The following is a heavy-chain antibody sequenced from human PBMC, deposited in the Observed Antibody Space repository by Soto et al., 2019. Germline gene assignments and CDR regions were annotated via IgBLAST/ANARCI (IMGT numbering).Heavy chain of an antibody. D-gene: IGHD6-13*01. CDR3: ARGGYSSSDNWFDP. CDR1: GGSISSSSYY. V-gene: IGHV4-39*02. Sequence: QLQLQESGPGLVKPSETLSLTCTVSGGSISSSSYYWGWIRQPPGKGLEWIGSIYYSRGTYYNPSLKSRVTLSVDTSKNHFSLKLSSVPAADTAVYYCARGGYSSSDNWFDPWGQGTLVTVSS. CDR2: IYYSRGT. J-gene: IGHJ5*02.